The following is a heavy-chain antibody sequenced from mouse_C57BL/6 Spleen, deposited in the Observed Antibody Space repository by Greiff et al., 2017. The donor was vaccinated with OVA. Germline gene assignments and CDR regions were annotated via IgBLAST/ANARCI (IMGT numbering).Heavy chain of an antibody. D-gene: IGHD4-1*01. CDR2: IHPNSGST. Sequence: QVQLKQSGAELVKPGASVKLSCKASGYTFTSYWMHWVKQRPGQGLEWIGMIHPNSGSTNYNEKFKSKATLTVDKSSSTAYMQLSSLTSEDSAVYYCARYEQLTGDYWGQGTTLTVSS. J-gene: IGHJ2*01. V-gene: IGHV1-64*01. CDR1: GYTFTSYW. CDR3: ARYEQLTGDY.